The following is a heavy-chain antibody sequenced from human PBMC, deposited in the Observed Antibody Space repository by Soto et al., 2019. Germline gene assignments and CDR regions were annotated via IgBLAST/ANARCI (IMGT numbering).Heavy chain of an antibody. CDR3: ARGPGYYDSSGYRSYYYYGMDV. D-gene: IGHD3-22*01. J-gene: IGHJ6*02. CDR2: IIPIFGTA. Sequence: GASVKVSCKASGGTFRSYAISWVRQAPGQGLEWMGGIIPIFGTANYAQKFQGRVTITADESTSTAYMELSSLRSEDTAVYYCARGPGYYDSSGYRSYYYYGMDVWGQGTTVTVSS. V-gene: IGHV1-69*13. CDR1: GGTFRSYA.